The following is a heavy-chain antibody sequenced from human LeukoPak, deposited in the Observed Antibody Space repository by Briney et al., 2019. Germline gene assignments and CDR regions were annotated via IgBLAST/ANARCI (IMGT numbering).Heavy chain of an antibody. CDR1: GGSISSGNYY. V-gene: IGHV4-61*02. J-gene: IGHJ4*02. D-gene: IGHD1-26*01. CDR3: ARGRYSGSFRLDY. Sequence: SSETLSLTCTVSGGSISSGNYYWSWIRQPAGKGLEWIGRIYTSGSTNYNPSLKSRVTISVDTSKNQFSLKLSSVTAADTAVYYCARGRYSGSFRLDYWGQGTLVTVSS. CDR2: IYTSGST.